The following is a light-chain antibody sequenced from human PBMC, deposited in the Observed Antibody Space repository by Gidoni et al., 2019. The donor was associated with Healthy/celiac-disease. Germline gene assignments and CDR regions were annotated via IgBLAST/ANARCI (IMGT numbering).Light chain of an antibody. CDR2: GNS. J-gene: IGLJ3*02. CDR3: QSYDSSLSGWV. Sequence: QSVLPQPPSVSGAPGPRVTISCTGSSSNIGAGYDLHWYQQLPGTAPKLLIYGNSNRPSGVPDRFSGSKSGTSASLAITGLQAEDEADYYCQSYDSSLSGWVFGGGTKLTVL. V-gene: IGLV1-40*01. CDR1: SSNIGAGYD.